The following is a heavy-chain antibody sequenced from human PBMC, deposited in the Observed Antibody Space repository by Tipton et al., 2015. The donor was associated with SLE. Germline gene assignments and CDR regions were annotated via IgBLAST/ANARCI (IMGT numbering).Heavy chain of an antibody. CDR2: IYYSGTT. J-gene: IGHJ4*02. D-gene: IGHD4-17*01. Sequence: TLSLTCTVSGGSIIDSSYYWGWIRQPPGKGLEWIGSIYYSGTTYYNPSLKSRVTISVDTSKNQFSLKPSSVTAADMAVYYCARRVYGDSFDYWGQGTQVTVSS. CDR1: GGSIIDSSYY. CDR3: ARRVYGDSFDY. V-gene: IGHV4-39*01.